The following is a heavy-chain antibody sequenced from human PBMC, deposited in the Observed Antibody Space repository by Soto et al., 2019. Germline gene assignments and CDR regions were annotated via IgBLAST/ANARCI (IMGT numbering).Heavy chain of an antibody. CDR2: INPSGGST. CDR3: ARDVVVAATHYYYGMDV. Sequence: GASVKVSCKASGYTFTSYYMHWVRQAPGQGLEWMGIINPSGGSTSYAQKFQGRVTMTRDTSTGTVYMELSSLRSEDTAVYYCARDVVVAATHYYYGMDVWGQGTTVTVSS. CDR1: GYTFTSYY. J-gene: IGHJ6*02. V-gene: IGHV1-46*01. D-gene: IGHD2-15*01.